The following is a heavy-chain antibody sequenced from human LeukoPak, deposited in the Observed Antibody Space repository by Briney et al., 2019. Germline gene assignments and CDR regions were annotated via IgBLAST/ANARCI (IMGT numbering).Heavy chain of an antibody. V-gene: IGHV4-59*08. CDR3: ARQSISSRRAFDI. Sequence: SETLSLTGSVSGGSMNSYYWSWIRQSPGKGLEYIGYSYYSGSTDYNPSLKSRVTISVDTSKNQFSLMLTSVTAADSAVYYCARQSISSRRAFDIWGQGTMVTVSS. CDR2: SYYSGST. J-gene: IGHJ3*02. D-gene: IGHD6-6*01. CDR1: GGSMNSYY.